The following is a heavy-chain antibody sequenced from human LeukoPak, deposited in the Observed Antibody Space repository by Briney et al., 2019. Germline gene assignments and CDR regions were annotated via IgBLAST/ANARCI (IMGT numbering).Heavy chain of an antibody. CDR2: IIHSGDVA. Sequence: GGSLRLSCSASGFSFSSYAMSWVRQSPGKGLEWVSGIIHSGDVAFYVDSVKGRFTISRDNSKNTLYLQMNSLRAEDTAVYYCARDQVGAAAGSHFDYWGQGTLVTVSS. V-gene: IGHV3-23*01. D-gene: IGHD6-13*01. J-gene: IGHJ4*02. CDR3: ARDQVGAAAGSHFDY. CDR1: GFSFSSYA.